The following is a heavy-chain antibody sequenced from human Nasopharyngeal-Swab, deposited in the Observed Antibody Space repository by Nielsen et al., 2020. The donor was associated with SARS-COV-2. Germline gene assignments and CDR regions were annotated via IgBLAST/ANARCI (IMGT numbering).Heavy chain of an antibody. CDR2: INPNSGGT. J-gene: IGHJ4*02. Sequence: ASVKVSCKASGYTFTVYYMHWVRQAPGQGLEWMGWINPNSGGTNYAQKFQGRVTMTRDTSISTAYMELSRLRSDDTAVYYCASRYCTNGVCYVDYWGQGTLVTVSS. V-gene: IGHV1-2*02. CDR3: ASRYCTNGVCYVDY. CDR1: GYTFTVYY. D-gene: IGHD2-8*01.